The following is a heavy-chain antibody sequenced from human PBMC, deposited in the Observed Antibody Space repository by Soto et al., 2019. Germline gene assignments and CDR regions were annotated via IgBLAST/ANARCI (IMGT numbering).Heavy chain of an antibody. CDR3: ARLKGTAYGMDV. CDR2: ISYGGSP. V-gene: IGHV4-39*01. J-gene: IGHJ6*02. CDR1: GGSISSSSYY. Sequence: TSETLSLTCTVSGGSISSSSYYWGWIRQPPGKGLEWIGSISYGGSPYYNPSLKSRLTISVDTSKNQFSLKLSSVTAADTAVYYCARLKGTAYGMDVWGQGTTVTVSS. D-gene: IGHD2-21*02.